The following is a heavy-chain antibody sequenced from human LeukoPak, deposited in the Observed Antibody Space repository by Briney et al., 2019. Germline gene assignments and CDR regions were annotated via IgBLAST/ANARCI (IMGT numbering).Heavy chain of an antibody. J-gene: IGHJ6*02. V-gene: IGHV4-59*01. Sequence: SETLSLTCAVYGGSFSGYYWSWIRQPPAKGLEWIGYIFYSGSTNYNPSLKSRVTISVDTSKNQFSLKLSSVTAADTAVYYCARYSSSSGRSFYYYGMDVWGQGTTVTVSS. CDR1: GGSFSGYY. CDR3: ARYSSSSGRSFYYYGMDV. D-gene: IGHD6-6*01. CDR2: IFYSGST.